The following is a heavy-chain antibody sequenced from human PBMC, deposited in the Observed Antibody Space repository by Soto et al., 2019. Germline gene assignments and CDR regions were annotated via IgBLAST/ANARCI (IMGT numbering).Heavy chain of an antibody. CDR3: AKDMDPCGGDLRCYYYYGMDV. J-gene: IGHJ6*02. V-gene: IGHV3-23*01. CDR1: GFTFSSYA. CDR2: ISGSGGST. Sequence: GGSLRLSCAASGFTFSSYAMSWVRQAPGKGLEWVSAISGSGGSTYYADSVKGRFTISRDNSKNTLYLQMNSLRAEDTAVYYCAKDMDPCGGDLRCYYYYGMDVWGQGTTVTVS. D-gene: IGHD2-21*02.